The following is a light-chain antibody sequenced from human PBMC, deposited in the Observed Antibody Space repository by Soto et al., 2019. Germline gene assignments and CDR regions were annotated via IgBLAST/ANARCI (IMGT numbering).Light chain of an antibody. CDR3: QQRSNWPT. Sequence: IRVTQSPPTLSSSVGDRVTITCRASQTITTWMAWYQQKPGKAPKLLVYDASTLQSGVATRFSGSGSGTDFTLTISSIEPEDFAVYYCQQRSNWPTFGQGTKVDIK. V-gene: IGKV1-5*01. CDR1: QTITTW. CDR2: DAS. J-gene: IGKJ1*01.